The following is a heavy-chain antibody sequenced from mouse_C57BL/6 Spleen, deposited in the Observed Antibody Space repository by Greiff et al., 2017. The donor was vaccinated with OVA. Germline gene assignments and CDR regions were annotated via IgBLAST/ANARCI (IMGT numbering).Heavy chain of an antibody. V-gene: IGHV1-54*01. CDR3: ARDLGYYDAMDY. CDR2: INPGSGGT. J-gene: IGHJ4*01. CDR1: GYAFTNYL. D-gene: IGHD2-2*01. Sequence: QVQLKESGAELVRPGTSVKVSCKASGYAFTNYLIEWVKQRPGQGLEWIGVINPGSGGTNYNEKFKGKATLTADKSSSTAYMQLSSLTSEDSAVYFCARDLGYYDAMDYWGQGTSVTVSS.